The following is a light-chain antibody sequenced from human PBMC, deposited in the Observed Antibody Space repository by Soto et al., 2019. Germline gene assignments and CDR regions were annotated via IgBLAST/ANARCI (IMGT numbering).Light chain of an antibody. CDR2: EVS. V-gene: IGLV2-8*01. CDR3: SSYAGSNNSLYV. Sequence: QSALTQPPSASGSPGQSVTISCTGTSSDVGGYNYVSWYQQHPGKAPKLMIYEVSKRPSGVPDRFSGSKSANTASLTVSGLQAEDEADYYCSSYAGSNNSLYVIGTGTKVPV. J-gene: IGLJ1*01. CDR1: SSDVGGYNY.